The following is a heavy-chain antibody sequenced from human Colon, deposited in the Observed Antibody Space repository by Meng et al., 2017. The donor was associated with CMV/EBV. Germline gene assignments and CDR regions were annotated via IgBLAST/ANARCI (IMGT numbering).Heavy chain of an antibody. J-gene: IGHJ4*02. Sequence: GESLQISCAASGFTFSSYSMNWVRQAPGKGLEWVSYISSSSSTIYYADSVKGRFTISRDNAKNSLYLQMNSLRAEDTAVYYCARGGGYNWNGRPYYFDYWGQGTLVTVSS. CDR3: ARGGGYNWNGRPYYFDY. CDR2: ISSSSSTI. D-gene: IGHD1-1*01. V-gene: IGHV3-48*04. CDR1: GFTFSSYS.